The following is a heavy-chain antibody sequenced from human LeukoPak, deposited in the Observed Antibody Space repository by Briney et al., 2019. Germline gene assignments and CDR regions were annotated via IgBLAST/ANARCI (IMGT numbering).Heavy chain of an antibody. Sequence: GGSLRLSCAASGFTLSSYKMNWVRQAPGKGLEWVSYISSSGSTIYYADSVKGRFTISRDNAKNSLFLQMNSLRAEDTAVYYCARDLPLRIPFDYWGQGTLVTVSS. CDR2: ISSSGSTI. J-gene: IGHJ4*02. CDR1: GFTLSSYK. D-gene: IGHD4-17*01. CDR3: ARDLPLRIPFDY. V-gene: IGHV3-48*03.